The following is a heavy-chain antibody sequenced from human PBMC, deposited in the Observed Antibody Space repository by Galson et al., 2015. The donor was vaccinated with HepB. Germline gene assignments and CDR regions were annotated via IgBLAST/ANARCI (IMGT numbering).Heavy chain of an antibody. CDR1: GGSFSGYY. J-gene: IGHJ3*02. Sequence: LSLTCAVYGGSFSGYYWSWIRQPPGKGLEWIGEINHSGSTNYNPSLKSRVTISVDTSKNQFSLKLSSVTAADTAVYYCARDILTGYYPSGIWGQGTMVTVSS. V-gene: IGHV4-34*01. D-gene: IGHD3-9*01. CDR3: ARDILTGYYPSGI. CDR2: INHSGST.